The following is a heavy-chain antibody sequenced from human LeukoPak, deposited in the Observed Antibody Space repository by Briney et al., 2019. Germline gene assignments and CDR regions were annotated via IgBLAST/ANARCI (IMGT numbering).Heavy chain of an antibody. Sequence: GRSLRLSCAASGFTFSSYGMHWVRQAPGKGQEWVAVIWYDGSNKYYADSVKGRFTISRDNSKNTLYLQMNSLRAEDTAVYYCATGPTGVTSSVIEYYNGIDVWGQGNTVTVS. V-gene: IGHV3-33*01. D-gene: IGHD7-27*01. CDR1: GFTFSSYG. CDR3: ATGPTGVTSSVIEYYNGIDV. CDR2: IWYDGSNK. J-gene: IGHJ6*02.